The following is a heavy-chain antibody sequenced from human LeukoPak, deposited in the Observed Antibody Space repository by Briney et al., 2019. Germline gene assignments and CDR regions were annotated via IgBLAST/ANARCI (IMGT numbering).Heavy chain of an antibody. D-gene: IGHD6-13*01. CDR2: IFYSTNT. Sequence: SETLSLTCTVAGGSTSNRYWNWIRQPPGKGLEWIGYIFYSTNTRYNPSLKGRFTISIDTSKNHFSLKLTNLTAPDTAVYYCARDTMSIWSGRAFDIWGEGRMVTVCS. V-gene: IGHV4-59*11. J-gene: IGHJ3*02. CDR3: ARDTMSIWSGRAFDI. CDR1: GGSTSNRY.